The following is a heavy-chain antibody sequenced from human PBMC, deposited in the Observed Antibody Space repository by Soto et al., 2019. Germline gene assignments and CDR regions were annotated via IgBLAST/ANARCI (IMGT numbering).Heavy chain of an antibody. CDR2: ISSSSSYT. CDR3: ASTLTGEGAFDI. J-gene: IGHJ3*02. CDR1: GFTFSDYY. V-gene: IGHV3-11*06. D-gene: IGHD7-27*01. Sequence: GGSLRLSCAASGFTFSDYYMSWIRQAPGKGLEWVSYISSSSSYTNYADSVKGRFTISRDNAKNSLYLQMNSLRAEDTAVYYCASTLTGEGAFDIWGHGTMVTVSS.